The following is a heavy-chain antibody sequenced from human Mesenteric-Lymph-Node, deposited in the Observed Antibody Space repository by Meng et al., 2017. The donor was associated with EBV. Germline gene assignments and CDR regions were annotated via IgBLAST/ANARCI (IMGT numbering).Heavy chain of an antibody. CDR2: INRVGST. CDR3: VRRGAVTLVQGGPDH. Sequence: VQLQQWGARLLQPSETLSLTCGVSGGSFGGYFWSWIRQPPGKGLEWIGEINRVGSTNYNPSLKSRLTMSVDTSKNHFSLKLTSVTAADTAVYYCVRRGAVTLVQGGPDHWGQGTLVTVSS. D-gene: IGHD3-10*01. V-gene: IGHV4-34*01. J-gene: IGHJ4*02. CDR1: GGSFGGYF.